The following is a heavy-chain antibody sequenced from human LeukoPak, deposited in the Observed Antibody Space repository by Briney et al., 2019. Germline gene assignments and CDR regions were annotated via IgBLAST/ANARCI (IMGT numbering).Heavy chain of an antibody. D-gene: IGHD5-12*01. CDR3: ARQDVDIVATSLGFDY. V-gene: IGHV4-39*01. CDR2: IYYSGST. Sequence: PSETLSLTCNVSGGSVSISSYFWGWIRQPPGKGLEWIGSIYYSGSTYYNPSLKSRVTISVDTSKNQFSLKLSSVTAADTAVYYCARQDVDIVATSLGFDYWGQGTLVTVSS. CDR1: GGSVSISSYF. J-gene: IGHJ4*02.